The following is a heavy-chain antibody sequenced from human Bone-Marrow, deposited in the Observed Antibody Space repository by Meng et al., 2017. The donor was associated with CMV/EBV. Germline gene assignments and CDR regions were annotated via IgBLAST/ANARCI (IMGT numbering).Heavy chain of an antibody. Sequence: YWIGWVRQMPGKGLEWMGIIYPADSDTKYSPSFKGHVTISVDKSISTAYLQWNSLKASDTAIYYCARHENHYNVFTGYHSHYFDYWGQGTLVTVSS. CDR3: ARHENHYNVFTGYHSHYFDY. D-gene: IGHD3-9*01. J-gene: IGHJ4*02. V-gene: IGHV5-51*01. CDR1: YW. CDR2: IYPADSDT.